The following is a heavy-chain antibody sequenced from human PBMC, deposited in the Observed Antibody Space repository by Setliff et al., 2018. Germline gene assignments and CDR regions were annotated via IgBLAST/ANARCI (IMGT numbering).Heavy chain of an antibody. CDR3: ARGGEGALGIPYYGMDV. D-gene: IGHD2-21*01. Sequence: SETLSLTCTVSGGSISSGDYYWSWIRQPPGKGLEWIGYIYYSGSTYYNPSLKSRVTVSVDTSKNQFSLKLSSVTAADTAVYYCARGGEGALGIPYYGMDVWGQGTTVTVSS. V-gene: IGHV4-30-4*08. CDR1: GGSISSGDYY. CDR2: IYYSGST. J-gene: IGHJ6*02.